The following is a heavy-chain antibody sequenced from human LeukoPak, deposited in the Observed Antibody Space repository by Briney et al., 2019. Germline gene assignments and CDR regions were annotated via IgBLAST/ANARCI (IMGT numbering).Heavy chain of an antibody. CDR2: INPSGGST. V-gene: IGHV1-46*01. Sequence: ASVKVSCKASGYTFTSYYMYWVRQAPGQGLEWMGIINPSGGSTSYAQKFQGRLTMTRDTSTSTVYMELSSLRSEDTAVYYCARDLSEHPRRSYYVKPQGLDYWGQGTLVTVSS. CDR1: GYTFTSYY. J-gene: IGHJ4*02. D-gene: IGHD1-26*01. CDR3: ARDLSEHPRRSYYVKPQGLDY.